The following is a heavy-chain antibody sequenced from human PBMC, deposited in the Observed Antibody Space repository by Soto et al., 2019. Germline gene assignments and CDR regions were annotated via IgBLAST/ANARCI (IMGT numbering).Heavy chain of an antibody. V-gene: IGHV4-4*02. Sequence: SETLSLTCAVSGGSISSSNWWSWVRQPPGKGLEWIGEIYHSGSTNYNPSLKSRVTISVDKSKNQFSLKLSSVTAADTAVYYCARVRLLSGYYGMDVWAQRTTVTVSS. J-gene: IGHJ6*02. CDR3: ARVRLLSGYYGMDV. D-gene: IGHD2-15*01. CDR1: GGSISSSNW. CDR2: IYHSGST.